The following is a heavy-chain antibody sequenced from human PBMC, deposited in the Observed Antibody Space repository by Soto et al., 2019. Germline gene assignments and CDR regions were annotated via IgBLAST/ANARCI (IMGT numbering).Heavy chain of an antibody. CDR3: AINIYGYTFYDY. D-gene: IGHD5-18*01. V-gene: IGHV4-30-4*01. CDR1: GGSISSGDYY. Sequence: QVQLQESGPGLVKPSQTLSLTCTVSGGSISSGDYYWSWIRQPPGKGLEWIGYIYYSGSTYYNPSLKRRVTISVDTAKNHFSLKLSSVTAADTAVYYWAINIYGYTFYDYWGQGTLVTVSS. J-gene: IGHJ4*02. CDR2: IYYSGST.